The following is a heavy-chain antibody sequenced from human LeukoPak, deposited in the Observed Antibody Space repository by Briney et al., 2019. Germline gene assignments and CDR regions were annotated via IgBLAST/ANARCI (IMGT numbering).Heavy chain of an antibody. J-gene: IGHJ5*02. D-gene: IGHD2-21*02. V-gene: IGHV4-39*01. CDR2: IFYSGSA. CDR1: GDSISSTSYY. CDR3: ARQQSDTSLFDP. Sequence: PSETLSLTCIVSGDSISSTSYYWAWIRQPPGKGLEWIGMIFYSGSAYYTPSLRGRVTLSVDTSRNQFSLNLISVTAADTGVYFCARQQSDTSLFDPWGQGTLVTVSS.